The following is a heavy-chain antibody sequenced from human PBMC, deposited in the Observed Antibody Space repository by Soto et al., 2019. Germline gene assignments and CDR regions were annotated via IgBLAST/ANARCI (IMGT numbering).Heavy chain of an antibody. CDR2: IDSDGSTT. CDR3: ARVSMSGWYFFDY. J-gene: IGHJ4*02. CDR1: GFTFSNYA. V-gene: IGHV3-74*01. Sequence: GGSLRLSCAASGFTFSNYAMSWVRQAPGKGLEWVSRIDSDGSTTAYADSVKGRFTISRDNAENTLYLQMNSLRVDDTAVCYCARVSMSGWYFFDYWGQGALVTVSS. D-gene: IGHD6-19*01.